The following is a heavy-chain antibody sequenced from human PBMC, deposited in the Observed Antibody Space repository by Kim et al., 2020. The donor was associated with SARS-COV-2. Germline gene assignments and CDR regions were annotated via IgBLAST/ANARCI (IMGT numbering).Heavy chain of an antibody. Sequence: GGSLRLSCAASGFTFSSYAMHWVRQAPGKGLEWVAVISYDGSNKYYADSVKGRFTISRDNSKNTLYLQMNSLRAEDTAVYYCARDGGGYIDYWGQGTLVTVSS. D-gene: IGHD3-22*01. CDR3: ARDGGGYIDY. J-gene: IGHJ4*02. CDR2: ISYDGSNK. CDR1: GFTFSSYA. V-gene: IGHV3-30*04.